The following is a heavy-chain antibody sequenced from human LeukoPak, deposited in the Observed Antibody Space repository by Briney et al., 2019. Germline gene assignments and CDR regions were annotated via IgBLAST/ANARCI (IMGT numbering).Heavy chain of an antibody. D-gene: IGHD6-19*01. CDR1: GFTFSNFG. CDR2: ISYDGNDK. V-gene: IGHV3-30*03. J-gene: IGHJ2*01. CDR3: ATTLSSGWSGFRWYLDL. Sequence: GKSLSLSCAVSGFTFSNFGMHWVRQAPGKGLEWVAVISYDGNDKYYADSVKGRFTISRDNSKNTLYLQTNSLRAEDTAVYYCATTLSSGWSGFRWYLDLWGRGTLVIVSS.